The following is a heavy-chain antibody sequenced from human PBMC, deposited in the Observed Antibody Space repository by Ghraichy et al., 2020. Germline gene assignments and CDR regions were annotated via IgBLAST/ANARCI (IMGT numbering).Heavy chain of an antibody. J-gene: IGHJ6*02. D-gene: IGHD2-2*02. Sequence: GSLRLSCAASGFTFSDYYMSWIRQAPGKGLEWVSYISSSGSTIYYADSVKGRFTISRDNAKNSLYLQMNSLRAEDTAVYYCARVPKWGGPAAIQISLYYYGMDVWGQGTTVTVSS. CDR1: GFTFSDYY. CDR3: ARVPKWGGPAAIQISLYYYGMDV. CDR2: ISSSGSTI. V-gene: IGHV3-11*04.